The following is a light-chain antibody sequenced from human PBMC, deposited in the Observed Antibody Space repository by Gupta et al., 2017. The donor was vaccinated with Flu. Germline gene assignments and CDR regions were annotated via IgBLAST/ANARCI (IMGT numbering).Light chain of an antibody. CDR3: RQRDTWPPYT. CDR2: GTS. CDR1: QSVGKY. J-gene: IGKJ2*01. V-gene: IGKV3-11*01. Sequence: EGVLTPLPATLSWSSGERATLPCRASQSVGKYLDWYQHKPSQPPRLLIYGTSNRATGIPARFSGSGSGTDFTLTISSLEPEDFAVYYCRQRDTWPPYTFGQGTKLEIK.